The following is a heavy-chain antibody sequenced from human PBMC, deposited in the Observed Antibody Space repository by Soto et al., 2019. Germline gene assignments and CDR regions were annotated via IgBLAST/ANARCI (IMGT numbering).Heavy chain of an antibody. CDR3: ARGYDFWSGYYYPYGMDV. Sequence: QVQLVESGGGVVQPGRSLRLSCAASGFTFSSYAMHWVRQAPGKGLEWVAVISYDGSNKNHADTVKGRFTISRDNSKNTLYLQMNSLRAEDTAVYYCARGYDFWSGYYYPYGMDVWGQWTTVTVSS. CDR2: ISYDGSNK. J-gene: IGHJ6*02. CDR1: GFTFSSYA. V-gene: IGHV3-30-3*01. D-gene: IGHD3-3*01.